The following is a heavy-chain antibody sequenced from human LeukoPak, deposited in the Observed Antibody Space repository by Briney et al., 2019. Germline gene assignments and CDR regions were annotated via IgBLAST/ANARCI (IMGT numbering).Heavy chain of an antibody. D-gene: IGHD4-23*01. J-gene: IGHJ5*02. CDR3: AKGLQWELSLEH. Sequence: GRSLRLSRAASGFTFSSYAMSWVRQAPEKGLEWVSALSNSVSSTYYADSVKGRFTISRDNSKNTLCLQMNSLRAEDTAVYYCAKGLQWELSLEHWGQGTLVTVSS. CDR1: GFTFSSYA. V-gene: IGHV3-23*01. CDR2: LSNSVSST.